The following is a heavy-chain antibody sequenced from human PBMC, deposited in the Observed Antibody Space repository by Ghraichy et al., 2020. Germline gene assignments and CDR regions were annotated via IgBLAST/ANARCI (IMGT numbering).Heavy chain of an antibody. CDR1: GASVSTRISY. Sequence: SQTLSLTCSVSGASVSTRISYWGWIRQPPGKGLEWLVIIDYSGSTYYNPSLKSRVTMSVDTSKKQFSLEVGSLTAADTAVYYCESSGSFFHLDYWGQGILVTVSS. J-gene: IGHJ4*02. D-gene: IGHD3-10*01. V-gene: IGHV4-39*01. CDR2: IDYSGST. CDR3: ESSGSFFHLDY.